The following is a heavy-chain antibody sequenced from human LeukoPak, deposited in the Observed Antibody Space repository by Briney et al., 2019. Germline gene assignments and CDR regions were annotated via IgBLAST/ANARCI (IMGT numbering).Heavy chain of an antibody. CDR1: GGSISSYY. CDR2: IYYSGST. CDR3: ASSGYYYRDAFDI. Sequence: SETLSLTCTVSGGSISSYYWSWIRQPPGKGLEWIGYIYYSGSTNYNPSPKSRVTISVDTSKNQFSLKLSSVTAADTAVYYCASSGYYYRDAFDIWGQGTMVTVSS. J-gene: IGHJ3*02. V-gene: IGHV4-59*01. D-gene: IGHD3-22*01.